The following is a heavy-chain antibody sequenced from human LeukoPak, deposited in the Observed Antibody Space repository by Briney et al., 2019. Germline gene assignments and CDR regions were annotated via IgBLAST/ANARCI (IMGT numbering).Heavy chain of an antibody. CDR3: ARDQGDDIAAAGTTGDY. J-gene: IGHJ4*02. Sequence: GRSLRLSCAASGFTFSSYAMHWVRQAPGKGLEWVAVISYDGSNKYYADSVKGRFTISRDNSKNTLYLQMNSLRAEDTAVYYCARDQGDDIAAAGTTGDYWGQGTLVTVSS. V-gene: IGHV3-30-3*01. CDR2: ISYDGSNK. CDR1: GFTFSSYA. D-gene: IGHD6-13*01.